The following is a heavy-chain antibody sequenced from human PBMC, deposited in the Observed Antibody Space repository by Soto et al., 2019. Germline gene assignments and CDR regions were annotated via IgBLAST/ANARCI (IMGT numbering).Heavy chain of an antibody. Sequence: TLSLTCTVSGGSISSGGYYWSWIRQHPGKGLEWIGYIYYSGSTYYNPSLKSRVTISVDTSKNQFSLKLSSVTAADTAVYYCARVLLWFGEFPTPLYYFDYWGQGTLVTVSS. CDR2: IYYSGST. D-gene: IGHD3-10*01. CDR3: ARVLLWFGEFPTPLYYFDY. CDR1: GGSISSGGYY. V-gene: IGHV4-31*03. J-gene: IGHJ4*02.